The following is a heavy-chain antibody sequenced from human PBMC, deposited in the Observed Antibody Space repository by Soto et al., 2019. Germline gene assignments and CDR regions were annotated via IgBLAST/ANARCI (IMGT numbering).Heavy chain of an antibody. D-gene: IGHD1-26*01. Sequence: GESLKISCKGSGYSFTSYWIGWVRQMPGKGLEWMGIIYPGDSDTRYSPSFQGQVTISADKSISTAYLQWSSLKASDTAMYYCAGLQGSGSSVWWFDPWGQGTLVTVSS. CDR1: GYSFTSYW. V-gene: IGHV5-51*01. J-gene: IGHJ5*02. CDR3: AGLQGSGSSVWWFDP. CDR2: IYPGDSDT.